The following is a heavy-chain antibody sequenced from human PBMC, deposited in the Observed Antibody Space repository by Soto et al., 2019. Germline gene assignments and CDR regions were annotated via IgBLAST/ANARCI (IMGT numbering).Heavy chain of an antibody. CDR2: IGANNGDT. Sequence: QVQLVQSGAEVKEPGASVRVSCKASGYTFTSYGFSWVRQAPGQGLEWVAGIGANNGDTNSAEKFQGRVTLTTDTSTSTAYMELRSLRSDDTAVYYCARDFRSSCSGTSCIYFDDWGQGTLVTVSS. CDR1: GYTFTSYG. D-gene: IGHD2-2*01. J-gene: IGHJ4*02. V-gene: IGHV1-18*01. CDR3: ARDFRSSCSGTSCIYFDD.